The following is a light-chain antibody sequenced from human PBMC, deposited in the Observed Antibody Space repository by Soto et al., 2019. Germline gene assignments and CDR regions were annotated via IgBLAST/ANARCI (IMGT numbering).Light chain of an antibody. CDR1: SSDIGDYNY. J-gene: IGLJ2*01. Sequence: QSVLTQPASVSGSPGQSITISCTGSSSDIGDYNYVSWYKQHPGKAPKLMIYDVSNRPSGVSNRFSGSKSGNTASLTISGLQAEDEADYYCISYTSNNVVIFCGGTKLTVL. CDR3: ISYTSNNVVI. V-gene: IGLV2-14*03. CDR2: DVS.